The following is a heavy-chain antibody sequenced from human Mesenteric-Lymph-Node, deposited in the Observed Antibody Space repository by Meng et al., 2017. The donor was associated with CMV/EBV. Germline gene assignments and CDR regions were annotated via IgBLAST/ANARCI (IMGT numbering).Heavy chain of an antibody. CDR1: GFTFSSYW. CDR3: AKDLSQRGYYYSYAMDV. V-gene: IGHV3-74*01. J-gene: IGHJ6*02. D-gene: IGHD1-1*01. Sequence: GGSLRLSCAASGFTFSSYWMHWVRQAPGKGLVWVSRINSDGSSTSYADSVKGRFTISRDNAKNTLYLQMNSLRAEDTAVYYCAKDLSQRGYYYSYAMDVWGQGTAVTVSS. CDR2: INSDGSST.